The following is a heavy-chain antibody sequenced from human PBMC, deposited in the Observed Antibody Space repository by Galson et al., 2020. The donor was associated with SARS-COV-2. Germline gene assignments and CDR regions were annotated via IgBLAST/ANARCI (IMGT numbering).Heavy chain of an antibody. V-gene: IGHV3-11*04. Sequence: GGPLRLSCAASGFTFSDYFMSWVRQAPGKGLEWVSSISSSGSSINYADSVKGRFTISRDNAKNSLNLQMNSLRVEDTAVYYCARVGDCSGGICYGAEYFQHWGQGTLVTVSS. CDR1: GFTFSDYF. CDR2: ISSSGSSI. CDR3: ARVGDCSGGICYGAEYFQH. D-gene: IGHD2-15*01. J-gene: IGHJ1*01.